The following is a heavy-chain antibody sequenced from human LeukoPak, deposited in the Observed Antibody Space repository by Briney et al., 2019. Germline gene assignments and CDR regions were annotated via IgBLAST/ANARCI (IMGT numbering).Heavy chain of an antibody. D-gene: IGHD6-19*01. V-gene: IGHV3-11*04. CDR2: ISSSGSTI. CDR1: GFTFSDYY. CDR3: ASRLYSSGSFDY. J-gene: IGHJ4*02. Sequence: GGSLRLSCAASGFTFSDYYMSWIRQAPGKGLEWVSYISSSGSTIYYADSVKGRFTISRDNAKNSLYLQMNSLRREDASVYYCASRLYSSGSFDYWGQGTLVTVSS.